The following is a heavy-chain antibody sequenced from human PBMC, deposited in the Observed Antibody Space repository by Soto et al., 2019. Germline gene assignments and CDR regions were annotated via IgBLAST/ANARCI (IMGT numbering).Heavy chain of an antibody. Sequence: SETLSLTCAVSGGSISGGGFSWSWIRQPPGKGLEWIGYILHTGGTQYNPSLKSRVSMSVDKSKNQFSLHLTSVTAADAAVYYCARLQFGEGFDYWGQGALVTVSS. CDR1: GGSISGGGFS. V-gene: IGHV4-30-2*01. J-gene: IGHJ4*02. D-gene: IGHD3-10*01. CDR2: ILHTGGT. CDR3: ARLQFGEGFDY.